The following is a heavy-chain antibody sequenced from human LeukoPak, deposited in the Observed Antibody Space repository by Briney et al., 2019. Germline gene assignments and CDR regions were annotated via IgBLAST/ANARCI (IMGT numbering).Heavy chain of an antibody. J-gene: IGHJ6*02. V-gene: IGHV1-8*01. CDR3: ARGFEKYDILTGYYYYGMDV. D-gene: IGHD3-9*01. Sequence: ASVKVSCKASGYTFTSYDINWVRQATGQGLEWMGWMNPNSGNTGYAQKFQGRVPMTRNTSISTAYMELSSLRSEDTAVYYCARGFEKYDILTGYYYYGMDVWGQGTTVTVSS. CDR1: GYTFTSYD. CDR2: MNPNSGNT.